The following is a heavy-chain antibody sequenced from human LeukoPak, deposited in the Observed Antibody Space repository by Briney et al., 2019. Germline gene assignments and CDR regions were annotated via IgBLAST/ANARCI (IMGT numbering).Heavy chain of an antibody. CDR3: ARKAPYYYDGSGPLGTYNFDY. D-gene: IGHD3-22*01. CDR1: GGTFSNYA. CDR2: INPSGGST. V-gene: IGHV1-46*01. Sequence: ASVKVSCKASGGTFSNYAISWVRQAPGQGLEWMGIINPSGGSTSYAQKFQGRVTMTRDTSTSTVYMELSSLRSEDTAVYYCARKAPYYYDGSGPLGTYNFDYWGQGTLVTVSS. J-gene: IGHJ4*02.